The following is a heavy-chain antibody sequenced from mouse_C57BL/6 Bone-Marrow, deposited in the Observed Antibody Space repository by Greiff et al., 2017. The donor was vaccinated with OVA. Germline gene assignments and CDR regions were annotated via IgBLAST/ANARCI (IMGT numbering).Heavy chain of an antibody. J-gene: IGHJ2*01. D-gene: IGHD2-4*01. CDR3: ASRIYYDYDGDY. CDR2: INIDGGST. V-gene: IGHV5-2*01. Sequence: VQLQESGGGLVQPGESLKLSCESTEYEFPSHDMSWVRQTPEKRLELVAAINIDGGSTYYPDTMERRFIISRDNTNKTLYLQMSSLRSEDTAVYYCASRIYYDYDGDYWGQGTTLTVSS. CDR1: EYEFPSHD.